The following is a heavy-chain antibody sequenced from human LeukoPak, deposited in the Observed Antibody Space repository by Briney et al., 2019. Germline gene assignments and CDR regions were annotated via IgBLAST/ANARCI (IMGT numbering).Heavy chain of an antibody. D-gene: IGHD2-2*01. CDR1: GFTFSDYY. CDR2: ISSSSSYT. Sequence: PGGSLRLSCAASGFTFSDYYMSWIRQAPGKGLEWVSYISSSSSYTNYADSVKGRFTISRDNAKSSLYLQMNSLRAEDTAVYYCARDESQRGWFDPWGQGTLVTVSS. V-gene: IGHV3-11*06. CDR3: ARDESQRGWFDP. J-gene: IGHJ5*02.